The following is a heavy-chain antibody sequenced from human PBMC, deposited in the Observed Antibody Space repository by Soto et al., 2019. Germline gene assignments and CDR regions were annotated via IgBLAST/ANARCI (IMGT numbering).Heavy chain of an antibody. J-gene: IGHJ5*02. D-gene: IGHD4-17*01. CDR2: IYYSGST. CDR3: ARQYGWFDP. CDR1: GGSISSSSYY. Sequence: SETLCLTCTVSGGSISSSSYYWGWIRQPPGKGLEWIGSIYYSGSTYYNPSLKSRVTISVDTSKNQFSLKLSSVTAADTAVYYCARQYGWFDPWGQGTLVTVSS. V-gene: IGHV4-39*01.